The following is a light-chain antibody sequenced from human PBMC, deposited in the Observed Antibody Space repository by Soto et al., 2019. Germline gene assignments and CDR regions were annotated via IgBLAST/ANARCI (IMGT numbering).Light chain of an antibody. CDR3: QQYNQWPIT. J-gene: IGKJ5*01. CDR1: QSVGST. V-gene: IGKV3-15*01. Sequence: EIVMTQSPATLSVSPGERATLSRRASQSVGSTLAWYQQKPGQAPRLLIYGASTRATSISARFSGSGSATDFTLTISSLQSEDFAVYYCQQYNQWPITFGQGTRLEIK. CDR2: GAS.